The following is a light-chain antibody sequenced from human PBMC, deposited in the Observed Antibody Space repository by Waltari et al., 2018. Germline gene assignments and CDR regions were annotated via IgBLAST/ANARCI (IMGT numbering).Light chain of an antibody. V-gene: IGLV2-14*03. CDR1: NSDVGGYDY. J-gene: IGLJ1*01. CDR2: DVI. Sequence: QSALTQPASVSGSPGQSITISCTGTNSDVGGYDYVSWYQQHPGRAPKLSIYDVINRPAGVSNRFSGSKSCNTASLTISGLQAEDEADYYCSSYTTTTTRVFGSGTKVTVL. CDR3: SSYTTTTTRV.